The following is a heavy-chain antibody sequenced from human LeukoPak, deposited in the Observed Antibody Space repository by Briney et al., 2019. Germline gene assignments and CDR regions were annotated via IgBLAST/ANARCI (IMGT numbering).Heavy chain of an antibody. J-gene: IGHJ4*02. CDR2: INHSGST. CDR3: ARAVLWFGELLFDY. CDR1: GFTVSSNY. V-gene: IGHV4-34*01. D-gene: IGHD3-10*01. Sequence: GSLRLSCAASGFTVSSNYMSWVRQAPGKGLEWIGEINHSGSTNYNPSLKSRVTISVDTSKNQFSLKLSSVTAADTAVYYCARAVLWFGELLFDYWGQGTLVTVSS.